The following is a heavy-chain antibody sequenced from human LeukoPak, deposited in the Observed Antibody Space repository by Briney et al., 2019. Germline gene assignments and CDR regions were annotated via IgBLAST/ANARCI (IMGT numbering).Heavy chain of an antibody. V-gene: IGHV1-2*02. Sequence: ASVKVSCKASGYTFTGYYMHWVRQAPGQGLEWMGWINPNSGGTNYAQKFQGRVTMTRDTSISTAYMELSRLRSDDTAVYYCARDWDTAMAPATGYYYYMDVWGKGTTVTVSS. CDR2: INPNSGGT. CDR3: ARDWDTAMAPATGYYYYMDV. CDR1: GYTFTGYY. D-gene: IGHD5-18*01. J-gene: IGHJ6*03.